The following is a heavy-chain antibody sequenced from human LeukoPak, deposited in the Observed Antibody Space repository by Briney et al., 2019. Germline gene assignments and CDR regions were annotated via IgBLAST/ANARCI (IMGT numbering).Heavy chain of an antibody. J-gene: IGHJ5*02. CDR2: MNPNSGNT. CDR3: ARALDRSYYYVYLS. CDR1: GHTFTDFD. D-gene: IGHD3-16*01. Sequence: ASVKVSCKASGHTFTDFDINWVRQAPGRGLEWMGWMNPNSGNTVYAQKFQGRVTMTRDTSINTGRMELTSLTSEDTAVYYCARALDRSYYYVYLSWGQGTVISVSS. V-gene: IGHV1-8*01.